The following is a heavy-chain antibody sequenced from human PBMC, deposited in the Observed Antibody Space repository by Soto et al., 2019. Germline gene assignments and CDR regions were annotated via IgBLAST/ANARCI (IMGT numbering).Heavy chain of an antibody. J-gene: IGHJ4*02. CDR2: MYYSGRT. Sequence: SETLSLTCSVSGDFVSVHSISSFYWSWLRQSPEKGLEWIGNMYYSGRTTYNPSLRGRVTISLDMSASHVYLEMVSVKDADTEVYYCERERGSVDSSWATHRSKGHFENWGRGNPVTVSS. CDR1: GDFVSVHSISSFY. CDR3: ERERGSVDSSWATHRSKGHFEN. V-gene: IGHV4-61*03. D-gene: IGHD3-16*02.